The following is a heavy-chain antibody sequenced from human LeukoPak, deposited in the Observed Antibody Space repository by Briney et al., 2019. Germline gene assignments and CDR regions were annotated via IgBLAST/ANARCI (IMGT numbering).Heavy chain of an antibody. CDR3: ARPRSGWYDYPTYYFDY. V-gene: IGHV1-46*01. CDR1: GYTFTSYY. J-gene: IGHJ4*02. D-gene: IGHD6-19*01. Sequence: ASVTVSCKASGYTFTSYYMHWVRQAPGQGLEWMGIINPSGGSTSYAQKFQGRVTMTRNTSISTAYMELSSLRSEDTAVYYCARPRSGWYDYPTYYFDYWGQGTLVTVSS. CDR2: INPSGGST.